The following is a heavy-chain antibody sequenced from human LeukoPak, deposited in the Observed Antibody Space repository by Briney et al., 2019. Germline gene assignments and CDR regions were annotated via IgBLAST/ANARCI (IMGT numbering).Heavy chain of an antibody. V-gene: IGHV1-69*13. Sequence: SVKVSCKASGGTFSSYAISWVRQAPGQGLEWMGGIIPIFGTANYAQKFQGRVTITADESTSTPYMELSSLRSEDTAVYYCARGLRAYSGSYYNYWGQGTLVTVSS. CDR1: GGTFSSYA. D-gene: IGHD1-26*01. CDR2: IIPIFGTA. J-gene: IGHJ4*02. CDR3: ARGLRAYSGSYYNY.